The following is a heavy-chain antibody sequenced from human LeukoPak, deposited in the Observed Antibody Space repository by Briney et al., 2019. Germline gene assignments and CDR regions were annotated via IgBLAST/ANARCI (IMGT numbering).Heavy chain of an antibody. CDR2: IIPIFGTA. J-gene: IGHJ5*02. D-gene: IGHD6-13*01. CDR3: ARRAAGENWFDP. V-gene: IGHV1-69*05. CDR1: GGTFSSYA. Sequence: ASVKVSCKASGGTFSSYAISWVRQAPGQGLEWMGGIIPIFGTASYAQKFQGRVTITTDESTSTAYMELSSLRSEDTAVYYCARRAAGENWFDPWGQGTLVTVSS.